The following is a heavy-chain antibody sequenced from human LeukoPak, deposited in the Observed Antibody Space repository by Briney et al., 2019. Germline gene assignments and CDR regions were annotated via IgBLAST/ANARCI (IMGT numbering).Heavy chain of an antibody. Sequence: GGSLRLSCAASGFTFSSYNMNWVRQAPGKGLEWVSSITSSSSYIYYADSVKGRFTISRDNAKNSLYLQINSLRAEDTAVYYCARVGVSTYSFDYWGQGTLVTVSS. D-gene: IGHD4-11*01. CDR3: ARVGVSTYSFDY. V-gene: IGHV3-21*01. CDR1: GFTFSSYN. J-gene: IGHJ4*02. CDR2: ITSSSSYI.